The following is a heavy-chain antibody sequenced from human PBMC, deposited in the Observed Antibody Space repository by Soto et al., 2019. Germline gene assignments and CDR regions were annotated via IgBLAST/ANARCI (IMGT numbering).Heavy chain of an antibody. Sequence: LRLSCAASGFNFNIAWMTWVRQAPGKGLEWVGLIKSRGGGGTTDYAAPVQGRFTISRDDSKNKVYLQMNSLRAEDTAVYYCTKVYTVQHLTFDYWGQGTPVTVSS. V-gene: IGHV3-15*05. CDR3: TKVYTVQHLTFDY. D-gene: IGHD4-4*01. CDR2: IKSRGGGGTT. J-gene: IGHJ4*02. CDR1: GFNFNIAW.